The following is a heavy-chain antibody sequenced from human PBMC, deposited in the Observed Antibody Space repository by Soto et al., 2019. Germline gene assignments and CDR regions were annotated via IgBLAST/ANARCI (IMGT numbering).Heavy chain of an antibody. CDR3: ARGRPDAFDI. J-gene: IGHJ3*02. V-gene: IGHV4-4*02. CDR2: IYHGGST. CDR1: SGSISSNNW. Sequence: SETLSLTCAASSGSISSNNWWSWVRQPPGKGLEWIAEIYHGGSTNYNPSLKSRLIISLDKSKNQFFLKLSSVTAADTAVYYCARGRPDAFDIWGQGTMVT.